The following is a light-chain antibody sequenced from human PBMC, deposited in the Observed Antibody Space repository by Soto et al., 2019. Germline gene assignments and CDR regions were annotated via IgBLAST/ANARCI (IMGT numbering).Light chain of an antibody. CDR2: EVS. CDR1: SNDIGTYNY. J-gene: IGLJ1*01. CDR3: TSYTTISTLYV. Sequence: QSALTQPASVSGSPGQSITISCTGTSNDIGTYNYVSWYQQHPGKAPKVMIYEVSNRPSGISSRFSGSKSGNTASLTISGLQAEDEADYYCTSYTTISTLYVFGSGTKV. V-gene: IGLV2-14*01.